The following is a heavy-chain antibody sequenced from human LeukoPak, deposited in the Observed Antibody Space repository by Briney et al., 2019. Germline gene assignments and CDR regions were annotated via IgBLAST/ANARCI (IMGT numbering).Heavy chain of an antibody. V-gene: IGHV1-46*01. CDR2: INPGGGNT. J-gene: IGHJ3*02. CDR3: ARISDGYNDAYDI. Sequence: GASVKVSCKASGGTFSSYAISWVRQAPGQGLEWMGLINPGGGNTNYAQNFQGRVTMTRDTSTSTIYMELSSRRSEDTAIYYCARISDGYNDAYDIWGQGTVVTVPS. D-gene: IGHD5-24*01. CDR1: GGTFSSYA.